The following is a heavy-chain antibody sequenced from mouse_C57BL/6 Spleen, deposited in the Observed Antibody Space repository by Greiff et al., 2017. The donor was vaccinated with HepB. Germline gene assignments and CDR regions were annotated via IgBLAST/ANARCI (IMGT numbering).Heavy chain of an antibody. CDR1: GYTFTSYW. CDR2: IDPSDSYT. CDR3: ARWGTVVARYVDV. Sequence: VQLQQSGAELVMPGASVKLSCKASGYTFTSYWMHWVKQRPGQGLEWIGEIDPSDSYTNYNQKFKGKSTLTVDKSSSTAYMQLSSLTSEDSAVYYCARWGTVVARYVDVWGTGTTVTVAS. D-gene: IGHD1-1*01. V-gene: IGHV1-69*01. J-gene: IGHJ1*03.